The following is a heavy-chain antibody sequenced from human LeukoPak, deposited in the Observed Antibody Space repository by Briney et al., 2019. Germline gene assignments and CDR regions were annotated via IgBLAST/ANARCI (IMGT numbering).Heavy chain of an antibody. CDR2: IKSKTDGGTT. CDR1: GFTFSNAW. CDR3: TTDGGDDCGDYHLGSFDY. Sequence: PGGSLRLSCAASGFTFSNAWMSWVRQAPGKGLEWVGRIKSKTDGGTTDYAAPVKGRFTISRDDSKNTLYLQMNSLKTEDTAVYYCTTDGGDDCGDYHLGSFDYWGQGTLVTVSS. V-gene: IGHV3-15*01. D-gene: IGHD4-17*01. J-gene: IGHJ4*02.